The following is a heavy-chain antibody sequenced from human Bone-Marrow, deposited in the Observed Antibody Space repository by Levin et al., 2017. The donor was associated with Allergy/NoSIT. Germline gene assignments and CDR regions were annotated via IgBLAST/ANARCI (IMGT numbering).Heavy chain of an antibody. CDR3: AHRAGDYGSGLYYDYYGMDV. Sequence: SGPTLVKPTQTLTLTCTFSGFLLSTSGVGVGWIRQPPGKALEWLALIYWHDDKRYSPSLKSRLTITKDTSKNQVVLTMTNMDPVDTATYYCAHRAGDYGSGLYYDYYGMDVWGQGTTVTVSS. CDR2: IYWHDDK. J-gene: IGHJ6*02. CDR1: GFLLSTSGVG. V-gene: IGHV2-5*01. D-gene: IGHD3-10*01.